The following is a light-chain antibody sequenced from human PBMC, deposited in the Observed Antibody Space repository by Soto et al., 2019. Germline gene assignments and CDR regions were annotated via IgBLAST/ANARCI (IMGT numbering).Light chain of an antibody. Sequence: EIVLTQSPGTLSLSPGERATLSCRASQSVSRSYLAWYQQKPGQAPRLLIYGASSRATGIPDRLSGSGSGTDLTLTISRLETEGFAVYYCQQYRSSPPITFGQWTRLEIK. CDR2: GAS. V-gene: IGKV3-20*01. CDR3: QQYRSSPPIT. J-gene: IGKJ5*01. CDR1: QSVSRSY.